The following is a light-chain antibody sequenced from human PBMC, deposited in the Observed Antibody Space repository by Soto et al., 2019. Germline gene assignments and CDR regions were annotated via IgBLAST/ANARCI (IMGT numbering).Light chain of an antibody. V-gene: IGLV2-14*03. J-gene: IGLJ1*01. CDR2: DVT. CDR1: DSDIGGYDH. Sequence: QSALTQPASVSASPGQSTAISCTGTDSDIGGYDHVSWYQQHPGKAPKLLIYDVTNRPSGVSSRFSGSKAGRTASLTISGLQTEDEADYYCSSHTSSTALVFGTGTKLTVL. CDR3: SSHTSSTALV.